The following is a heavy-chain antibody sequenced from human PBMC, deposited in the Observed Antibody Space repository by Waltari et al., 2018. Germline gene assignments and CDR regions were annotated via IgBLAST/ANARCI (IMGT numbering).Heavy chain of an antibody. CDR2: IIPILGIA. Sequence: QVQLVQSGAEVKKPGSSVKVSCKASGGTFSSYAISWVRQAPGQGLEWMGGIIPILGIANYAQKFQGRVTITADKSTSTAYMELSSLRSEDTAVYYCASSFYVDSSSWLRYFDYWGQGTLVTVSS. J-gene: IGHJ4*02. CDR3: ASSFYVDSSSWLRYFDY. CDR1: GGTFSSYA. V-gene: IGHV1-69*10. D-gene: IGHD6-13*01.